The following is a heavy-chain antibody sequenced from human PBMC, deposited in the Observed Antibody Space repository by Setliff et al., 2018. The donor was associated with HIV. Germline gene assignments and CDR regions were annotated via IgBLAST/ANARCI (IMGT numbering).Heavy chain of an antibody. D-gene: IGHD3-10*01. CDR3: ARVNTMVRGLDY. CDR1: GASMTSYY. Sequence: SETLSLTCTVSGASMTSYYWTWTRQPPGKGLEWIGNIFYSGSTNYNPSLKSRVTISLDTSKNQFSLKLSSVTAADTAVYFCARVNTMVRGLDYWGQGTLVTVSS. CDR2: IFYSGST. V-gene: IGHV4-59*13. J-gene: IGHJ4*02.